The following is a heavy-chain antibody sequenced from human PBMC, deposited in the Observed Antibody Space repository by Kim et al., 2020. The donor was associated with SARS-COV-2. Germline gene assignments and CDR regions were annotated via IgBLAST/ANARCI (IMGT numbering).Heavy chain of an antibody. D-gene: IGHD3-10*01. Sequence: STYYDPSLKSRVTISVDPSKNQFSLKLSSVTAADTAVYYCVGLYGSGFDPWGQGTLVTVSS. CDR2: ST. V-gene: IGHV4-39*01. J-gene: IGHJ5*02. CDR3: VGLYGSGFDP.